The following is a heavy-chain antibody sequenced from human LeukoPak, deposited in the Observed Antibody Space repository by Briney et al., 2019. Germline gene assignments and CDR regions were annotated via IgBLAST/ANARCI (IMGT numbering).Heavy chain of an antibody. D-gene: IGHD2-15*01. CDR2: INQDESDK. J-gene: IGHJ3*02. CDR3: ARPPGRASDI. CDR1: GFTFSSFW. V-gene: IGHV3-7*01. Sequence: PGGSLRLSCVASGFTFSSFWMSWVRQAPGKRLEWVGWINQDESDKQYVDSVKGRFTISRDNAKNSIYLQMNSLRAEDTAVYYCARPPGRASDIWGQGTMVTVSS.